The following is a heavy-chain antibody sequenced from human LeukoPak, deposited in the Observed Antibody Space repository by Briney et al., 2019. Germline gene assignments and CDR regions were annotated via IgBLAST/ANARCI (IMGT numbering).Heavy chain of an antibody. CDR2: ISSTGGTT. CDR1: GFPFSSYG. V-gene: IGHV3-23*01. CDR3: AKNGDRGAYCTGGTCYPYFYYYMDV. Sequence: GGSLRLSCAASGFPFSSYGMRWVRQAPGKGLEGVSSISSTGGTTYYADSVKGRFTISRDNSKKTLYLQMNSLRAEDTAIYYCAKNGDRGAYCTGGTCYPYFYYYMDVWGKGTTVTI. J-gene: IGHJ6*03. D-gene: IGHD2-15*01.